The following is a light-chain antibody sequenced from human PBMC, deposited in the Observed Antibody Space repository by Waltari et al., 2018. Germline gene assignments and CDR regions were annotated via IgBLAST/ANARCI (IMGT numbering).Light chain of an antibody. CDR3: QQYGSSPYS. CDR2: AAA. Sequence: EIVLTQSPGTLSLSAGERATLSCMASQTLNNNYLAWYQQKPGQSPGLLIFAAAKRATGVPDRFSGSGSGTDCTLTISRLEPEDFAMYYCQQYGSSPYSFGQGARVDFK. CDR1: QTLNNNY. V-gene: IGKV3-20*01. J-gene: IGKJ2*01.